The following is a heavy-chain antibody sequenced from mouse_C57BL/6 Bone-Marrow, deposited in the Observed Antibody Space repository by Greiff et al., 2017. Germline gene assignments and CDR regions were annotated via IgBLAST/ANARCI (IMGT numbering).Heavy chain of an antibody. CDR2: IDPSDSYT. V-gene: IGHV1-69*01. D-gene: IGHD3-2*02. CDR1: GYTFTSYW. Sequence: QVQLQQPGAELVMPGASVKLSCKASGYTFTSYWMHWVKQRPGQGLEWIGEIDPSDSYTNYNQKFKGKSTLTVDKSSSTAYMPLSSLTSEDSAVYYCAREGTAHATCGFAYWGQGTLVTVSA. J-gene: IGHJ3*01. CDR3: AREGTAHATCGFAY.